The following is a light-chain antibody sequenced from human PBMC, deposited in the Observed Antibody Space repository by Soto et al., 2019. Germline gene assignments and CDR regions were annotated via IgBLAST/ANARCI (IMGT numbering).Light chain of an antibody. CDR2: GSS. J-gene: IGKJ4*01. CDR3: YQRSNWPPT. V-gene: IGKV3-11*01. CDR1: QSVSSN. Sequence: EIVLTQSPATLSVSPGERATLSCRASQSVSSNLGWYQQKPGQAHRLLIYGSSTRATGVQARFSGSGSGTDFTLTIRSLEPEDFAVYYCYQRSNWPPTFGGGTKVDIK.